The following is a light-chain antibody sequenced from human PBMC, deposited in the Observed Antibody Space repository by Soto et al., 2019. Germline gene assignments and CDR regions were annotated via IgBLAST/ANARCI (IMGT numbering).Light chain of an antibody. Sequence: QSVLTQPASVSGSPGQSITISCTGTSSDFGSYNLVSWYQQHPGKAPKLMIYEGSKRPSGVSNRFSGYKSGNTASLTISGLQAEDEADYYCCSYAGSSTPVVFGGGTKVTVL. CDR3: CSYAGSSTPVV. CDR2: EGS. V-gene: IGLV2-23*01. J-gene: IGLJ2*01. CDR1: SSDFGSYNL.